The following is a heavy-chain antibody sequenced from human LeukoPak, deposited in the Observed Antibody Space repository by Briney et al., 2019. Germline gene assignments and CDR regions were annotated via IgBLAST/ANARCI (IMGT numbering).Heavy chain of an antibody. CDR1: GYTFSDYY. J-gene: IGHJ5*02. CDR3: ARNEYATGWFDH. D-gene: IGHD2-2*01. Sequence: ASVKVSCKASGYTFSDYYTHWVRQATGQGLEWLGWMTPNSGQTGYAQKFQGRVTLTRDTSTSTAYMELSSLTSEDTAVYYCARNEYATGWFDHWGQGTVVTVSS. CDR2: MTPNSGQT. V-gene: IGHV1-8*02.